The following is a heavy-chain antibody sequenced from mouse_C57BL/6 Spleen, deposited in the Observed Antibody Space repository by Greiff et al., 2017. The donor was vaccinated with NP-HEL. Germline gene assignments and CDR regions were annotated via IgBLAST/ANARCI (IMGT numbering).Heavy chain of an antibody. J-gene: IGHJ1*03. V-gene: IGHV1-20*01. CDR3: ARYSNYGYVDV. D-gene: IGHD2-5*01. CDR1: GYSFTGYF. Sequence: EVQLQQSGPELVKPGDSVKISCKASGYSFTGYFMNWVMQSHGKSLEWIGRINPYNGDTFYNQKFKGKATLTVDKSSSTAHMALRSLTSEDSAVYYCARYSNYGYVDVWGTVTTVTVSS. CDR2: INPYNGDT.